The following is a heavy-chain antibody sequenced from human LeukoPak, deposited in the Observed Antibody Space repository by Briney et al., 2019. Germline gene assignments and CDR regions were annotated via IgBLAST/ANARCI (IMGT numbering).Heavy chain of an antibody. J-gene: IGHJ4*02. Sequence: PGGSLRLSCVGSGFTFSTYSMNWVRQAPGKGLEWVSSISSSSSYIYYGDSVKGRFTISRDNSKNTLYLQMNSLRAEDTAVYYCANLDYGDYEYWGQGTLVTVSS. V-gene: IGHV3-21*04. D-gene: IGHD4-17*01. CDR2: ISSSSSYI. CDR1: GFTFSTYS. CDR3: ANLDYGDYEY.